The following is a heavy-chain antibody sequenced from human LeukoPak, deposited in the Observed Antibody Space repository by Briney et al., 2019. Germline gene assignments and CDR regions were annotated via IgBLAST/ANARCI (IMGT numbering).Heavy chain of an antibody. CDR3: ARDSTMSGPEGIDY. CDR1: GYTFTGYY. Sequence: GASVKVSCKASGYTFTGYYFHWVRQAPGQGLEWIGWINPNGGGTNYAQKFQGRVTMTRDTSSSTVYMEMSRLTSDDTTVYYCARDSTMSGPEGIDYWGQGTLVTVSA. CDR2: INPNGGGT. V-gene: IGHV1-2*02. J-gene: IGHJ4*02. D-gene: IGHD5-24*01.